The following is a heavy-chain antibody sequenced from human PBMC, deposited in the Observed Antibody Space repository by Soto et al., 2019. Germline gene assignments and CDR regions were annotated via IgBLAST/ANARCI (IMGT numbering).Heavy chain of an antibody. Sequence: HVQLGQSGAEVKKPGASLKVSCKASGYTFISYGVSWVRQAPGQGLEWLGWISPYNGNTNYAQKFQGRITMTTDTSTSTVYMDLRSLRTDDTAVYYCARDRTKWVTDAFDIWGQGTMVVVSS. D-gene: IGHD2-8*01. CDR1: GYTFISYG. CDR2: ISPYNGNT. CDR3: ARDRTKWVTDAFDI. V-gene: IGHV1-18*01. J-gene: IGHJ3*02.